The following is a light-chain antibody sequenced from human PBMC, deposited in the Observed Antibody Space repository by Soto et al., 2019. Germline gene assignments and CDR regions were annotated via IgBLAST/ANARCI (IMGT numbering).Light chain of an antibody. V-gene: IGKV3-20*01. Sequence: EIVLTQSPGTLSLYTGERATVSCRASESVSRSFLAWYQQKPGRAPRLLIYGASSRATGIPERFSGSGSGTDFTLTISRLEPEDFAVYYCQQYGSSSITFGQGTKVDIK. CDR1: ESVSRSF. CDR3: QQYGSSSIT. J-gene: IGKJ1*01. CDR2: GAS.